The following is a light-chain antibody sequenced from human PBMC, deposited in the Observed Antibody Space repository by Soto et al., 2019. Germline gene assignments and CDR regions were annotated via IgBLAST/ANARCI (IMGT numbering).Light chain of an antibody. CDR2: EVS. CDR3: SSYTSSSTLGVV. Sequence: QSALTQPASVSGSPGQSITISCTGTSSDVGGYNYVSWYQQHPSKAPKLMIYEVSNRPSGVSNRFSGSKSGNTASLTISGLQAEDEADYYCSSYTSSSTLGVVFGGGTQLTVL. CDR1: SSDVGGYNY. V-gene: IGLV2-14*01. J-gene: IGLJ2*01.